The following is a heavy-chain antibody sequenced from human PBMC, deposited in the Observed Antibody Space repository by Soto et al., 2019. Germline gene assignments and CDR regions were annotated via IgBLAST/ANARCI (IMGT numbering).Heavy chain of an antibody. CDR3: AKGLIRYFDWLSNNYYYYGMDV. J-gene: IGHJ6*02. CDR1: GFTFSSYG. CDR2: ISYDGSNK. D-gene: IGHD3-9*01. V-gene: IGHV3-30*18. Sequence: LRLSCAASGFTFSSYGMHWVRQAPGKGLEWVAVISYDGSNKYYADSVKGRFTISRDNSKNTLYLQMNSLRAEDTAVYYCAKGLIRYFDWLSNNYYYYGMDVWGQGTTVTVSS.